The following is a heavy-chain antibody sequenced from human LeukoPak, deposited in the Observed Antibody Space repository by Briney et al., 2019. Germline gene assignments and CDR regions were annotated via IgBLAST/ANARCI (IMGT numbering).Heavy chain of an antibody. CDR3: ARDLAATGNWFDP. V-gene: IGHV4-31*03. Sequence: SQTLSLICTVSGGSISSGGYYWSWIRQHPGKGLEWIGYIYYSGSTYYNPSLKSRVTISVDTSKNQFSLKLSSVTAADTAVYYCARDLAATGNWFDPWGQGTLVTVSS. D-gene: IGHD2-15*01. CDR1: GGSISSGGYY. CDR2: IYYSGST. J-gene: IGHJ5*02.